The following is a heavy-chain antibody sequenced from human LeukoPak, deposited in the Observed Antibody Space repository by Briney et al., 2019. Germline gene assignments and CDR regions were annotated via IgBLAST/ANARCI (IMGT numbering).Heavy chain of an antibody. V-gene: IGHV4-39*01. J-gene: IGHJ4*02. CDR1: GGSISSSTYS. CDR3: ARHSLNNYGSYY. D-gene: IGHD5-24*01. Sequence: SETLSLTCTVSGGSISSSTYSWTWIRQPPGKGLEWIGSIHYDGNTYYKPSLKSRVTISVDTSKIQFSLRLSSATAADMATYYCARHSLNNYGSYYWGQGALVTVSS. CDR2: IHYDGNT.